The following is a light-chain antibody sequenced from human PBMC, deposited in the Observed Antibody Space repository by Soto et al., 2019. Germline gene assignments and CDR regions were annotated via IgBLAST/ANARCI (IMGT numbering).Light chain of an antibody. Sequence: EIVLTQSPATLSLSPGERATLSCRASQPIGTYLAWYQQKPGQAPRLLIYDASDRATGIPARFGGSGSGSDSTLTISSLEPEDFAVYYCQQRYNWPVTFGQGTRLEIK. CDR3: QQRYNWPVT. CDR1: QPIGTY. V-gene: IGKV3-11*01. CDR2: DAS. J-gene: IGKJ2*01.